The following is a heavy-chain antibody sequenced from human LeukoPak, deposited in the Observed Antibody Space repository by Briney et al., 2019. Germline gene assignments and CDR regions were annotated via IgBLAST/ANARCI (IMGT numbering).Heavy chain of an antibody. V-gene: IGHV1-18*01. CDR3: ATTVYCSGGSCYMY. CDR1: GYTFTSYG. J-gene: IGHJ4*02. D-gene: IGHD2-15*01. Sequence: ASVKVSCKASGYTFTSYGISWMRQAPGQGLEWMGWISAYNGNTNYAQKLQGRVTMTTDTSTSTAYMELRSLRSDDTAVYYCATTVYCSGGSCYMYWGQGTLVTVSS. CDR2: ISAYNGNT.